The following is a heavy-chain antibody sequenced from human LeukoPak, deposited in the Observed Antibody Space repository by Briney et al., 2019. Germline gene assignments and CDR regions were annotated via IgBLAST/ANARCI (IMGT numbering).Heavy chain of an antibody. CDR1: GGSISSSSYY. D-gene: IGHD2-2*01. CDR2: IYYSGST. J-gene: IGHJ4*02. V-gene: IGHV4-39*01. Sequence: PSETLSLTCTVSGGSISSSSYYWGWIRQPPGKGLEWIGNIYYSGSTYYNPSLKSRVTISVDTSKNQFSLKLSSVTAADTAVYYCAKTTDILVVPPTLHFDYWGQGTLVTVSS. CDR3: AKTTDILVVPPTLHFDY.